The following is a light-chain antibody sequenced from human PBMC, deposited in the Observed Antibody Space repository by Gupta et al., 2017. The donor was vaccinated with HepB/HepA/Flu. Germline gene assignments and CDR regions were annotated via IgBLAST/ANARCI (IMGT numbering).Light chain of an antibody. Sequence: QSVLTQQPPASRPPGQTVTISCSGSSSNIGSNYLYWYQQRPETAPKLLIYRNNQRPSGGPDRFSSANTGASAALAISRRRSEEDADYYCAAWDDSQSALWVFGTGTKVTVL. CDR1: SSNIGSNY. J-gene: IGLJ1*01. CDR2: RNN. V-gene: IGLV1-47*01. CDR3: AAWDDSQSALWV.